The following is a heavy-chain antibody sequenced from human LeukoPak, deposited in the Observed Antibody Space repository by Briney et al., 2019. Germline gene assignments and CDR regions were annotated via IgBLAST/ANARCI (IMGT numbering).Heavy chain of an antibody. V-gene: IGHV3-23*01. J-gene: IGHJ4*02. Sequence: GGSLRLSCAASGFTFSSYGMSWVRQAPGKGLEWVSAISGSGGSTYYADSVKGRFTISRDNSKNTLYLQMNRLRAEDKAVYYCAKGSIMITFGGEYYFDYWGQGTLVTVSS. D-gene: IGHD3-16*01. CDR1: GFTFSSYG. CDR2: ISGSGGST. CDR3: AKGSIMITFGGEYYFDY.